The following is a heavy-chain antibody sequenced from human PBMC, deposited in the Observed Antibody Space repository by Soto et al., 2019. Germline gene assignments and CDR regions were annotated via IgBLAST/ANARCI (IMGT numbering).Heavy chain of an antibody. CDR2: VNHLGTT. D-gene: IGHD2-8*02. CDR1: GGSIGSSENY. V-gene: IGHV4-39*01. Sequence: SETLSLTCTVSGGSIGSSENYWGWIRQPPEKGLEWIGNVNHLGTTYYNPSLRGRVTISADMTKNQFSLKLNSVTAADTAVYYCEYLLVRASHLSGLDIWGQGTPVTVYS. J-gene: IGHJ4*02. CDR3: EYLLVRASHLSGLDI.